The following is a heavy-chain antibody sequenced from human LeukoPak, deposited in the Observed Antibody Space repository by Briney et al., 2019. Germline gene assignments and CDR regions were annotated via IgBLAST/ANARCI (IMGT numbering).Heavy chain of an antibody. V-gene: IGHV3-21*01. Sequence: GGSLRLSCAASGFTFSSYSMNWVRQAPGKGLEWVSSISSSSSYIYYADSVKGRFTISRDNAKNSLYLQMNSLRAEDTAVYYCARDRGHDGPLYFDYWGQGTLVTVSS. CDR1: GFTFSSYS. D-gene: IGHD2-8*01. CDR2: ISSSSSYI. CDR3: ARDRGHDGPLYFDY. J-gene: IGHJ4*02.